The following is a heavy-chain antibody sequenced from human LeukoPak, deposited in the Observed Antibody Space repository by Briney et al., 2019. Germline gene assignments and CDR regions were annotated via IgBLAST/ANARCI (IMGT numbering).Heavy chain of an antibody. J-gene: IGHJ3*02. V-gene: IGHV3-30-3*01. CDR3: ARGAFDI. CDR2: ISYDGSDQ. Sequence: KRLEWVAVISYDGSDQYYVDSVKGRFTISRDNSKNTLYLQMNSLRAEDTAVYYCARGAFDIWGQGTMVTVSS.